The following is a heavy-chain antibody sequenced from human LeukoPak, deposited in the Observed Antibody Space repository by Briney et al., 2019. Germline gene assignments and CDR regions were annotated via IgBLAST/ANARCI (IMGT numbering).Heavy chain of an antibody. J-gene: IGHJ6*02. CDR1: GYTFTGYY. CDR3: ARDGSGLYYGMDV. V-gene: IGHV1-2*02. CDR2: INPNSGGT. Sequence: ASVKVSCKASGYTFTGYYMHWVRQAPGQGLEWMGWINPNSGGTSYAQKFQGRVTMTRDTSTSTVYMELSSLRSEDTAVYYCARDGSGLYYGMDVWGQGTMVTVSS. D-gene: IGHD3-10*01.